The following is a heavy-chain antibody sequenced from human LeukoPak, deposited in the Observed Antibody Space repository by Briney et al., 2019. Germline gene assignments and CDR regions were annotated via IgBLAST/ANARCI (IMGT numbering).Heavy chain of an antibody. D-gene: IGHD6-19*01. CDR1: GGSISISSYH. V-gene: IGHV4-39*01. J-gene: IGHJ4*02. CDR3: ARWAVAPRDFDY. Sequence: SETLSLTCTVSGGSISISSYHWGWVRQPPGKGLEWIGSIYYSGSTYYNPSLKSRVTISVDTSKNQFSLKLSSVTAADTAVYYCARWAVAPRDFDYWGQGTLVTVSS. CDR2: IYYSGST.